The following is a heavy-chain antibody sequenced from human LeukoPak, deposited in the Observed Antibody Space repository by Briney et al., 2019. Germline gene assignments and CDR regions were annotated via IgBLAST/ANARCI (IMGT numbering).Heavy chain of an antibody. J-gene: IGHJ4*02. CDR3: AKATDYDFWSGYSEYYFDY. D-gene: IGHD3-3*01. V-gene: IGHV3-23*01. CDR2: ISGSGGST. CDR1: GFTFSSYA. Sequence: GGSLRLSCAASGFTFSSYAMSWVRQAPGKGLEWVSAISGSGGSTYYADSVKGRFTISRDNSKNTLYLQMNSLRADDTAVYYCAKATDYDFWSGYSEYYFDYWGQGTLVTVSS.